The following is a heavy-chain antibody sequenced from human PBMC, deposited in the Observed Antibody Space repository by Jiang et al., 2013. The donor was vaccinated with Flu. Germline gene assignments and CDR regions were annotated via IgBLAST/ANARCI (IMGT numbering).Heavy chain of an antibody. J-gene: IGHJ3*02. Sequence: FSSYAMNWVRQAPGQGLECMGWINTNTGNPTYAQGFTGRFVSSLDTSVSTAYLQISSLKAEDTAVYYCARGGSSGWFLPSIDAFDIWGQGTMVTVSS. V-gene: IGHV7-4-1*02. CDR2: INTNTGNP. CDR1: FSSYA. CDR3: ARGGSSGWFLPSIDAFDI. D-gene: IGHD6-19*01.